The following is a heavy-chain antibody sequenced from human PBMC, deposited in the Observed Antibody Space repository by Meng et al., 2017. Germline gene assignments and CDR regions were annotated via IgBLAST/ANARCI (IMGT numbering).Heavy chain of an antibody. D-gene: IGHD3-22*01. CDR1: GFTFSSYA. CDR2: INSDGSST. CDR3: ARGGEDYDSSGYYQS. J-gene: IGHJ5*02. V-gene: IGHV3-74*01. Sequence: GESLKISCAASGFTFSSYAMHWVRQAPGKGLVWVSRINSDGSSTSYADSVKGRFTISRDNAKNTLYLQMNSLRAEDTAVYYCARGGEDYDSSGYYQSWGQGTLVTVSS.